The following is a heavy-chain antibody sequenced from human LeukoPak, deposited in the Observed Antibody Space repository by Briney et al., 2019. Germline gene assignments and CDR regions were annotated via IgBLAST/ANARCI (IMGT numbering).Heavy chain of an antibody. J-gene: IGHJ4*02. CDR2: ISFDGSNK. V-gene: IGHV3-30*03. Sequence: GGSLRLSCAASGFTFNSYGMHWVRQAPGQGLEWVAIISFDGSNKFYADSVKGRFTISRDNSKNTLYLQMNSLRPDDTAVYYCARILEGGGYTSRPFLYWGEGPLVRVPS. CDR3: ARILEGGGYTSRPFLY. D-gene: IGHD5-12*01. CDR1: GFTFNSYG.